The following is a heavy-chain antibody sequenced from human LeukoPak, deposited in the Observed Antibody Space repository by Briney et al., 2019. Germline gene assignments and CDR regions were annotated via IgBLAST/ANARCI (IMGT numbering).Heavy chain of an antibody. CDR1: GGSISTYF. Sequence: SETLSLTCDVSGGSISTYFWSWLRQPPGKGLEWIGYTYNSGSTDYNPSLKSRVTISVDTSKNQFSLKPNSVTAADTAVYYCASGYRTGYLLDYWGQGTLVTVSS. V-gene: IGHV4-59*08. CDR3: ASGYRTGYLLDY. D-gene: IGHD6-19*01. J-gene: IGHJ4*02. CDR2: TYNSGST.